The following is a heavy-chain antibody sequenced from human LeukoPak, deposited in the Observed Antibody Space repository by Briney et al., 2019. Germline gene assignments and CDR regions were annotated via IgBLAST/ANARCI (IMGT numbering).Heavy chain of an antibody. CDR1: GGSISSVSSY. CDR3: ARAEFSGDTYYCDS. D-gene: IGHD2-21*01. V-gene: IGHV4-39*01. CDR2: TQYSGST. J-gene: IGHJ4*02. Sequence: SETLSLTCTVSGGSISSVSSYWGWIRQPPGKGLEWIGTTQYSGSTRYNTSLNSRVTMSVDTSKNQFSLKLSSVTAADTAVYYCARAEFSGDTYYCDSWGLGALVTVSS.